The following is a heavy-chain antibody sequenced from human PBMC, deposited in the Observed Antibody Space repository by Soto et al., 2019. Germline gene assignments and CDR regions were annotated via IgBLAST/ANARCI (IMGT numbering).Heavy chain of an antibody. V-gene: IGHV1-46*01. CDR2: VNPSGGHT. CDR1: GDTFTDYY. CDR3: ASGGHVVVVTAALDY. D-gene: IGHD2-21*02. J-gene: IGHJ4*02. Sequence: QVQLVQSGAEVKKPGASVKVSCKASGDTFTDYYIHWVRQAPGQGLEWMGTVNPSGGHTTYAQHFVGRTSMTRDTANSTLYMELTSLTSEDTAVYYCASGGHVVVVTAALDYWGQGTLVTVSS.